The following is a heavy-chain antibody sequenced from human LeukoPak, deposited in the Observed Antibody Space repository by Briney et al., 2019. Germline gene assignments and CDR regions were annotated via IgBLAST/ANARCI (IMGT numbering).Heavy chain of an antibody. J-gene: IGHJ4*02. CDR1: GYSISSGYY. CDR2: IYHSGST. Sequence: SETLSLTCAVSGYSISSGYYWGWIRQPPGKGLEWIGSIYHSGSTYYNPSLKSRVTISVDTSKNQFSLKLSSVTAADTAVYYCARRYYSGSTYYFDYWGQGTLVTVSS. D-gene: IGHD5-12*01. CDR3: ARRYYSGSTYYFDY. V-gene: IGHV4-38-2*01.